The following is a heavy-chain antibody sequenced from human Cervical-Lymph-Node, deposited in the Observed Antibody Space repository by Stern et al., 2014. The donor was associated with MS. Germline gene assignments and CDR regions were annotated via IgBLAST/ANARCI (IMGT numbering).Heavy chain of an antibody. CDR2: IWYDGNKK. CDR3: ARGNWNYEGMGY. CDR1: GFTFSNYG. D-gene: IGHD1-7*01. J-gene: IGHJ4*02. V-gene: IGHV3-33*01. Sequence: VQLVESGGGVVQPGRSLRLSCAASGFTFSNYGMHWVRQAPGKGLEWLAVIWYDGNKKYYADSVKGRFTISRGNSKNTLFLQMSSLTAEDTALYYCARGNWNYEGMGYWGQGTLVTVSS.